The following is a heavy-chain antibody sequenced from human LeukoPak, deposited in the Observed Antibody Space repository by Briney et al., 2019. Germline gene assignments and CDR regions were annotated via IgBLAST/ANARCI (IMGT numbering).Heavy chain of an antibody. Sequence: PSETLSLTCTVSGGSISSSSYYWGWIRQPPGKGLEWIGSIYYSGSTYYNPSLKSRVTISVDTSKDQFSLKLSSVTAADTAVYYCARGWAPAVVPAAAWGQGTLVTVSS. D-gene: IGHD2-2*01. J-gene: IGHJ5*02. CDR1: GGSISSSSYY. CDR3: ARGWAPAVVPAAA. CDR2: IYYSGST. V-gene: IGHV4-39*07.